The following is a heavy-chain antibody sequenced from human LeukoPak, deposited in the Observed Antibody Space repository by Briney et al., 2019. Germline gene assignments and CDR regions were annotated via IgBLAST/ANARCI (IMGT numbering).Heavy chain of an antibody. D-gene: IGHD1-26*01. V-gene: IGHV4-39*01. Sequence: SETLSLTCTVSGGSISSSSYYWGWIRQPPGKGLEWIGSIYYSGSIYYNPSFKSRVTISVDTSKNQFSLKLNSVTAADTAVYCCARQTWGGTYHPYYFDSWGQGILVTVYS. CDR2: IYYSGSI. CDR3: ARQTWGGTYHPYYFDS. J-gene: IGHJ4*02. CDR1: GGSISSSSYY.